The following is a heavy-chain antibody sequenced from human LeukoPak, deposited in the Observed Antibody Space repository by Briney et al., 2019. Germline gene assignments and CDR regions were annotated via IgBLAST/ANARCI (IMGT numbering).Heavy chain of an antibody. CDR2: IYPGDSDT. V-gene: IGHV5-51*01. J-gene: IGHJ4*02. D-gene: IGHD3-22*01. Sequence: GESLQISCKGSGYCFTSYWIGWVRRLPGKGLEWMGIIYPGDSDTRYSPSFQGQVTISADKSISTAYLQWSSLKASDTAMYYCAGPSRAWDSSGPVVYWGQGTLVTVCS. CDR3: AGPSRAWDSSGPVVY. CDR1: GYCFTSYW.